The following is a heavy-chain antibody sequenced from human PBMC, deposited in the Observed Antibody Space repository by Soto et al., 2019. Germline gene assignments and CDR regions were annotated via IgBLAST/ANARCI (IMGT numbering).Heavy chain of an antibody. CDR1: GFTFSSYW. CDR2: INSDGSST. V-gene: IGHV3-74*01. Sequence: EVQLVESGGGLVQPGGSLRLSCAASGFTFSSYWMHWVRQAPGKGLVWVSRINSDGSSTSYADSVKGRFTISRDNAKNTLYLQMNSLRAEATSVYYCTRGLMNPGGGSYPRRTMGAFDIWGQGTMVTVSS. CDR3: TRGLMNPGGGSYPRRTMGAFDI. J-gene: IGHJ3*02. D-gene: IGHD1-26*01.